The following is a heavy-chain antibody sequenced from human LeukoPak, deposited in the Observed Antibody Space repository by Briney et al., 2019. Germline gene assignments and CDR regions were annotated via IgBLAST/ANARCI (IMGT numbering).Heavy chain of an antibody. CDR1: GYTLTDYY. Sequence: GASVKVSCKASGYTLTDYYMHWVRQAPGQGLEWMGWINPNSGDTNYAQNFQGRVTMTRDTSISTAYMELSRLTSDDTAIYYRARDWRGSYFPDFWGQGTLVTVSS. V-gene: IGHV1-2*02. CDR2: INPNSGDT. J-gene: IGHJ4*02. CDR3: ARDWRGSYFPDF. D-gene: IGHD1-26*01.